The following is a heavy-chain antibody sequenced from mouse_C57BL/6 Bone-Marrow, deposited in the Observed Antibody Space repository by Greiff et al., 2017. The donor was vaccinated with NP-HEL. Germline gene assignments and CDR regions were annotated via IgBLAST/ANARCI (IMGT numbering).Heavy chain of an antibody. J-gene: IGHJ1*03. V-gene: IGHV1-55*01. Sequence: QVQLQQSGAELVKPGASVKMSCKASGYTFTSYWITWVKQRPGQGLEWIGDIYPGSGSTNYNEKFKSKATLTVDTSSSTAYMQLSSLTSEDSAVYYCARKKTTVVATDWYFDVWGTGTTVTVSS. CDR3: ARKKTTVVATDWYFDV. D-gene: IGHD1-1*01. CDR1: GYTFTSYW. CDR2: IYPGSGST.